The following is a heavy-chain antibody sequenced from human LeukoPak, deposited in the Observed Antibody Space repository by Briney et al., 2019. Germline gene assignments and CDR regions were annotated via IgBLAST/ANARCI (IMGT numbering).Heavy chain of an antibody. D-gene: IGHD3-10*01. CDR1: GFTFSSYW. CDR3: ARARDYGSGKANAFDI. CDR2: IKRDGSEK. J-gene: IGHJ3*02. V-gene: IGHV3-7*05. Sequence: GGSLRLSCTASGFTFSSYWMSWVRQAPGKGLEWVANIKRDGSEKYYVDSVKGRFTISRDNAENSLYLQMNSLGAEDTAVYYCARARDYGSGKANAFDIWGQGTMVTVSS.